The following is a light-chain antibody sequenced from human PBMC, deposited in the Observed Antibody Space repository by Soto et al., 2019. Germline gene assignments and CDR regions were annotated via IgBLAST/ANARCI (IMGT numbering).Light chain of an antibody. V-gene: IGKV3-15*01. J-gene: IGKJ4*01. CDR2: DAS. CDR1: QSVSSN. Sequence: EIVMTQSPATLSVSPGERATLSCRASQSVSSNLAWYQQKPGQTPRLLIDDASSRATGIPAMVSGGGSGTDFAVTISSLQSEDFAVYYCQQYNNLPLTCGGGTNVEIK. CDR3: QQYNNLPLT.